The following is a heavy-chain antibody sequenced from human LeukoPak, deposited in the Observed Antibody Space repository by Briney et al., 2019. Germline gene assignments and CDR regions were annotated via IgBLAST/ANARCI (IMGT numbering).Heavy chain of an antibody. CDR2: INWNGGST. J-gene: IGHJ5*02. CDR1: GFTFDDYG. Sequence: GGSLRLSCAASGFTFDDYGMSWVRQAPGKGLEWVSGINWNGGSTGYADSVKGRFTISRDNAKNSLYLQVNSLRAEDTALYHCARVSYYYDSSGYYHNWFDPWGQGTLVTVSS. V-gene: IGHV3-20*01. CDR3: ARVSYYYDSSGYYHNWFDP. D-gene: IGHD3-22*01.